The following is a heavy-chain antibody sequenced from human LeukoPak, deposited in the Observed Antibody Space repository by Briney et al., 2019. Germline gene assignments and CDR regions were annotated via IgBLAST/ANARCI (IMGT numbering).Heavy chain of an antibody. D-gene: IGHD6-19*01. V-gene: IGHV1-8*01. CDR3: ARVLSVPGSGWYDYYYYYMDV. J-gene: IGHJ6*03. Sequence: GASVKVSCKASGYTFTSYDINWVRQATGQGLEWMGWMNPNSGNTGYAQKFQGRVTMTRNTSISTAYMELSSLRSEDTAVYYCARVLSVPGSGWYDYYYYYMDVWGKGTTVTVSS. CDR1: GYTFTSYD. CDR2: MNPNSGNT.